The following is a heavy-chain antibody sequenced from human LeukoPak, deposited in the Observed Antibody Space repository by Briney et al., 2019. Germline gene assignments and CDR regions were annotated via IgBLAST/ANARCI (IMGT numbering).Heavy chain of an antibody. J-gene: IGHJ1*01. V-gene: IGHV3-9*01. CDR2: ISWNSGSI. CDR1: GFTFDDYA. CDR3: AKDMSASGFGSFQH. Sequence: GGSLRLTCAASGFTFDDYAMHWVRQAPGKGLEWVSGISWNSGSIGYADSVKGRFTISRDNAKNSLYLQMNSLRAEDTALYYCAKDMSASGFGSFQHWGQGTLVTVSS. D-gene: IGHD5-12*01.